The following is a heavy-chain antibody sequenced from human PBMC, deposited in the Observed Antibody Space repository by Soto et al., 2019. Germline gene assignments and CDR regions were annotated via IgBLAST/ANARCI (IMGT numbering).Heavy chain of an antibody. CDR3: AREWGLAVADY. J-gene: IGHJ4*02. D-gene: IGHD6-19*01. V-gene: IGHV3-48*04. CDR2: ISSSSSTI. CDR1: GFTFSSYS. Sequence: EVQLVEAGGGLVQPGGSLRLSCAASGFTFSSYSMNWVRQAPGKGLEWVSYISSSSSTIYYADSVKGRFTISRDNGKNSLYLHMNSLRAEDTAVYYWAREWGLAVADYWGQGTLVTVSS.